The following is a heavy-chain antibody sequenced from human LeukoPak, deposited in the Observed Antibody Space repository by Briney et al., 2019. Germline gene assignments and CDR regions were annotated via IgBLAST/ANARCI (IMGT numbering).Heavy chain of an antibody. V-gene: IGHV3-48*02. CDR2: ISSSSSTI. CDR1: GXTFSSYS. Sequence: GSLRLSCSASGXTFSSYSMNWVRQAPGKGLEWVSYISSSSSTIYYADSVKGRFTISRDNSKNSLYLQMNSLRDEDTAVYYCARETYSNFDYWGQGTLVTVSS. CDR3: ARETYSNFDY. D-gene: IGHD6-13*01. J-gene: IGHJ4*02.